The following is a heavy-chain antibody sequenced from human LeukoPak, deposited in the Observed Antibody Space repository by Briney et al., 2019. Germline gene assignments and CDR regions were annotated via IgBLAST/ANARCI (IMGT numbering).Heavy chain of an antibody. CDR2: IYYTGIG. CDR3: VRHTNGSGTSRFHYYYMDV. D-gene: IGHD3-10*01. V-gene: IGHV4-59*01. CDR1: GGSISGYY. J-gene: IGHJ6*03. Sequence: PSETLSLTCTVSGGSISGYYWSWIRRPAGKGLEYIGYIYYTGIGNYNPSLKSRVTMSVDTSKNQFSLKLTSVTAADTAVYYCVRHTNGSGTSRFHYYYMDVWGKGTTITVSS.